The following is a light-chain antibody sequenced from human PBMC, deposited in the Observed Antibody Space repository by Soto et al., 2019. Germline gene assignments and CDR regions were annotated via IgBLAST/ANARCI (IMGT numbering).Light chain of an antibody. CDR3: VLYMGSGISV. V-gene: IGLV8-61*01. CDR1: SGSVSTSYY. CDR2: NTN. Sequence: QAVVTQEPSFSVTPGRTVTLTCGLSSGSVSTSYYPSWYQQTPGQAPRTLIYNTNTRSSGVPDRFSGSILGNKAALTITGAQADDESDYYCVLYMGSGISVFGGGTKLTV. J-gene: IGLJ3*02.